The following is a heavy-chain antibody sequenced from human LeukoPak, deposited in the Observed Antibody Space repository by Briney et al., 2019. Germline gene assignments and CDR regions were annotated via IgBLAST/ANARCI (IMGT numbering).Heavy chain of an antibody. CDR2: ISYDGSNK. V-gene: IGHV3-30-3*01. J-gene: IGHJ4*01. CDR1: GFTFSSYA. CDR3: ARDEIVGASPFDY. Sequence: PGGSLRLSCAASGFTFSSYAMHWVRQAPGKGLEWVAVISYDGSNKYYADSVKGRFTISRDNSKNTLYLQMNSLRAEDTAVYYCARDEIVGASPFDYWGQEPWSPSPQ. D-gene: IGHD1-26*01.